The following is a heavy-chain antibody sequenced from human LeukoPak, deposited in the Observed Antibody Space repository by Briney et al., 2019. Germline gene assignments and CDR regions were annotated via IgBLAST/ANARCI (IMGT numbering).Heavy chain of an antibody. D-gene: IGHD3-16*01. J-gene: IGHJ4*02. CDR2: IKSKTDGGTT. Sequence: PGGSLRLSCAASGFTFSNAWTSWVRKAPGKGLEWVGRIKSKTDGGTTDYAAPVKGRFTISRDDSKNTLYLQMNSLKTEATAVYYCTAGNMITFGDFDYWGQGTLVTVSS. CDR3: TAGNMITFGDFDY. CDR1: GFTFSNAW. V-gene: IGHV3-15*01.